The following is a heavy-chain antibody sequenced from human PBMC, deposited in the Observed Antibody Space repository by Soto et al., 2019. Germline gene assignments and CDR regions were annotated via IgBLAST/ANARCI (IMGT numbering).Heavy chain of an antibody. CDR2: INHSGST. D-gene: IGHD4-17*01. CDR3: ARGRRRGNFDY. J-gene: IGHJ4*02. Sequence: SETLSLTCAVYGGSFSGYYWSWIRQPPGKGLEWIGEINHSGSTNYNPSLKSRVTISVDTSKSQFSLKLSSVTAADTAVYYCARGRRRGNFDYWGQGTLVTVSS. V-gene: IGHV4-34*01. CDR1: GGSFSGYY.